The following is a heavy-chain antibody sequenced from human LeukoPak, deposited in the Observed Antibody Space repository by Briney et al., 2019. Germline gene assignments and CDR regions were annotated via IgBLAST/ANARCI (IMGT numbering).Heavy chain of an antibody. CDR1: GGTFSSYA. D-gene: IGHD4-17*01. J-gene: IGHJ4*02. V-gene: IGHV1-69*05. Sequence: ASVKVSCKASGGTFSSYAISWVRQAPGQGLEWMGGIIPIFGTANYAQKFQGRVTITTDESTSTAYMELSSLRAEDTAVYYCARDGYGDYENYFDYWGQGTLVTVSS. CDR2: IIPIFGTA. CDR3: ARDGYGDYENYFDY.